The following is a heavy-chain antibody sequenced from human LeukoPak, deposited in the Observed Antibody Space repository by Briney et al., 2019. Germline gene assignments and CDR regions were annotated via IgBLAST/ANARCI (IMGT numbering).Heavy chain of an antibody. J-gene: IGHJ4*02. Sequence: ASVKVSCKASGYTFISYAIHWVRQAPGQRLEWMGWINAGNGHTKYSQEFQGRVTITRDTSASTAYMELSSLRSEDMAVYYCARESSWVFDYWGQGTLVTVSS. CDR2: INAGNGHT. CDR1: GYTFISYA. CDR3: ARESSWVFDY. D-gene: IGHD6-13*01. V-gene: IGHV1-3*03.